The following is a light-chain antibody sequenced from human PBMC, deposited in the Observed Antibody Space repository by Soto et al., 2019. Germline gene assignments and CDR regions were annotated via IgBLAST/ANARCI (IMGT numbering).Light chain of an antibody. V-gene: IGKV3-20*01. Sequence: EIVLTQSPGTLSLSPGERATLSCRASQSVTSSYLAWYQQKPGQAPRLLIYGASSRATGIPDRSTGSGSGTDFTLTIRRLEPEDFAVYYCQQYATSPWTFGQGTKVEL. CDR2: GAS. CDR1: QSVTSSY. J-gene: IGKJ1*01. CDR3: QQYATSPWT.